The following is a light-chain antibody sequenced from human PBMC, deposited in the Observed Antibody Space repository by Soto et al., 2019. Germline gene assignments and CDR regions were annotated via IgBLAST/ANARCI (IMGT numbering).Light chain of an antibody. J-gene: IGLJ1*01. V-gene: IGLV2-11*01. CDR3: CSYAGTFYV. Sequence: QSAQTQPRSVSGSPGQSVTISCTGTSSDVGGYNYVSWYQQHPGKAPKLMIYDVTKRPSGVPDRLSGSKSGNTASLTISGLQAEDEADYYCCSYAGTFYVFGTGTKVTVL. CDR1: SSDVGGYNY. CDR2: DVT.